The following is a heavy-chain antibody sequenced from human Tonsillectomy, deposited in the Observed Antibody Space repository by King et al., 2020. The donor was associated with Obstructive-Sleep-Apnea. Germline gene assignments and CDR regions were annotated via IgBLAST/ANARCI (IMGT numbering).Heavy chain of an antibody. V-gene: IGHV3-74*01. CDR1: GFTFSSYW. Sequence: VQLVESGGGLVQPGGSLRLSCAASGFTFSSYWMHWVRQAPGKGLLWVSRIIVGGIIQSYAASVKGRFTISRDNAKNTLYLQMNSLRAEDTAVYYCARDPGYFDYWGQGTLVTVSS. J-gene: IGHJ4*02. CDR2: IIVGGIIQ. CDR3: ARDPGYFDY.